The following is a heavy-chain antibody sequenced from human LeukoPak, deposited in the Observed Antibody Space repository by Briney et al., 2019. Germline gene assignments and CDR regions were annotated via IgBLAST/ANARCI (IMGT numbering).Heavy chain of an antibody. Sequence: ASVKVSCKASGYTFTSYGISWVRQAPGQGLEWMGWISAYNGNTNYAQKLQGRVTMTTDTSTSTAYMELRSLRSDDTAVYCCARLVRGVIDDAFDIWGQGTMVTVSS. CDR3: ARLVRGVIDDAFDI. V-gene: IGHV1-18*01. J-gene: IGHJ3*02. CDR2: ISAYNGNT. D-gene: IGHD3-10*01. CDR1: GYTFTSYG.